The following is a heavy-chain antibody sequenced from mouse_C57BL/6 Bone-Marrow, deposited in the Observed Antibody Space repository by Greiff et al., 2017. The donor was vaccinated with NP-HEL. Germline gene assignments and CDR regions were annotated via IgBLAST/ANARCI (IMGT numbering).Heavy chain of an antibody. D-gene: IGHD1-1*01. Sequence: QVTLKVSGPGILQPSQTLSLTCSFSGFSLSTFGMGVGWIRQPSGKGLEWLAHIWWDAAKYYTPALKSRLTISKATSKNQVFLKIANVDTADTATYYCARIADTTVVATEYFDVWGTGTTVTVSS. CDR2: IWWDAAK. CDR1: GFSLSTFGMG. CDR3: ARIADTTVVATEYFDV. V-gene: IGHV8-8*01. J-gene: IGHJ1*03.